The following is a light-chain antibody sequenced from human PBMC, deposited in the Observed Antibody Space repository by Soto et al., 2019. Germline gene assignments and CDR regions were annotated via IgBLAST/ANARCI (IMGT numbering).Light chain of an antibody. CDR1: HSVLYSSNNNNY. CDR2: WAS. Sequence: DIVMTQAPDSLAVSLGERATINCNSSHSVLYSSNNNNYLAWYQQKPVQPPKLLIYWASTRESGVPDRFSGSGSGTDFTLTISSLQAEDVAVYYSQQYYRXPQTSGQGTKV. CDR3: QQYYRXPQT. J-gene: IGKJ1*01. V-gene: IGKV4-1*01.